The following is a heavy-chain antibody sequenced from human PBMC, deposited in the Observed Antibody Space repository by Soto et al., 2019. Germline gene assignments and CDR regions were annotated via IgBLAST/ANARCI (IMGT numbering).Heavy chain of an antibody. V-gene: IGHV3-23*01. D-gene: IGHD1-7*01. J-gene: IGHJ4*02. Sequence: EVQLLESGGGLVQPGGSLRLSCAASGFTFSSYAMSWVRQAPGKGLEWVSAISGSGGSTYYADSVKGRFTISRDNSKTTLYLQMNSLRAEDTALYYCAKGSKLELPYKADYWGQGTLVTVSS. CDR1: GFTFSSYA. CDR2: ISGSGGST. CDR3: AKGSKLELPYKADY.